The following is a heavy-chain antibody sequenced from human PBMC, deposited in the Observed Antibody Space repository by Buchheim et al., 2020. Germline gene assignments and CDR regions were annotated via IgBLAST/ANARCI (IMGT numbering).Heavy chain of an antibody. V-gene: IGHV4-31*03. D-gene: IGHD4-23*01. CDR3: ARAQRAGTTIVAENYGGNHLGWYFDL. Sequence: QVQLQESGPGLVKPSQTLSLTCTVSGGSIISGGYYWSWIRQHPGKGLQWIGYIYYSGSTYYNPSLKSRVTISVATSKNQSSLKLSSVTAADTAVYYCARAQRAGTTIVAENYGGNHLGWYFDLWGSGTL. J-gene: IGHJ2*01. CDR1: GGSIISGGYY. CDR2: IYYSGST.